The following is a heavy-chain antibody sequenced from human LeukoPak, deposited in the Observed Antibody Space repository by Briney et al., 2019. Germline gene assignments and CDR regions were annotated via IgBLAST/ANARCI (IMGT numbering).Heavy chain of an antibody. CDR3: AKSDRFGELPFDY. CDR1: GFTFSSYA. D-gene: IGHD3-10*01. V-gene: IGHV3-23*01. CDR2: ISGSGGST. J-gene: IGHJ4*02. Sequence: GGSLRLSCAASGFTFSSYAMSWVRQAPGKGLEWVSAISGSGGSTYYADSVKGRFTISRDNSKNTLYLQMNGLRAEDTAVYYCAKSDRFGELPFDYWGRGTLVTVSS.